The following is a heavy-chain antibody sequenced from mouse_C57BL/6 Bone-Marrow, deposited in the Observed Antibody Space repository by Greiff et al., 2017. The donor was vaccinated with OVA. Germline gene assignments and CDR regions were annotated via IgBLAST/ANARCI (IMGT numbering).Heavy chain of an antibody. Sequence: QVQLQQPGAELVKPGASVKLSCKASGYTFTSYWMHWVKQRPGTGLEWIGMIHPNSGSTNYNAKFKSKATLTVDKSSSTDYMQLSSLTSEDSAVDYCASDEGYYAMDYWGQGTSVTVSS. CDR1: GYTFTSYW. J-gene: IGHJ4*01. CDR2: IHPNSGST. D-gene: IGHD2-3*01. V-gene: IGHV1-64*01. CDR3: ASDEGYYAMDY.